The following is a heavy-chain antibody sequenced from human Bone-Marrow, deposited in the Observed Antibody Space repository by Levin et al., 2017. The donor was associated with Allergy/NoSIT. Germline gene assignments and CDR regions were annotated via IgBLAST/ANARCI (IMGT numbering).Heavy chain of an antibody. CDR1: GFTFSSYG. J-gene: IGHJ4*02. CDR3: AKDRPPYNWNDEGGFDY. CDR2: ISYDGSNK. V-gene: IGHV3-30*18. D-gene: IGHD1-20*01. Sequence: GGSLRLSCAASGFTFSSYGMHWVRQAPGKGLEWVAVISYDGSNKYYADSVKGRFTISRDNSKNTLYLQMNSLRAEDTAVYYCAKDRPPYNWNDEGGFDYWGQGTLVTVSS.